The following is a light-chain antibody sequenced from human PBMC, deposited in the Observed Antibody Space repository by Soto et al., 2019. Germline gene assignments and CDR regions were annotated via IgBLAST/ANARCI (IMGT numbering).Light chain of an antibody. CDR1: SSDVGGYDS. V-gene: IGLV2-8*01. CDR3: SSYAGSDSLV. Sequence: QAVLTQPPSASGSPGQSVTISCTGTSSDVGGYDSVSWFQQHPDKAPKLMIYEVSKRPSGVPDRFSGSKSGNTASLTVSGLQAEDEADYYCSSYAGSDSLVFGGGTKVTVL. CDR2: EVS. J-gene: IGLJ2*01.